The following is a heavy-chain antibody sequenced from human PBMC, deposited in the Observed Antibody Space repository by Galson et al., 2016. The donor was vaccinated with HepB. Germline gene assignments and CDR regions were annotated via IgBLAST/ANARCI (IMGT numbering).Heavy chain of an antibody. V-gene: IGHV1-46*01. CDR3: AREVGNDFWTGYYPSYYYYGLDV. CDR1: GYTFTGYY. J-gene: IGHJ6*02. CDR2: ITSSGGNT. Sequence: SVKVSCKASGYTFTGYYIHWVRQAPGQGLEWMGIITSSGGNTIYAQKFQGRVTMTTDTSTRTVHMELSSLRSEDTAVYYCAREVGNDFWTGYYPSYYYYGLDVWGQGTTVTVSS. D-gene: IGHD3/OR15-3a*01.